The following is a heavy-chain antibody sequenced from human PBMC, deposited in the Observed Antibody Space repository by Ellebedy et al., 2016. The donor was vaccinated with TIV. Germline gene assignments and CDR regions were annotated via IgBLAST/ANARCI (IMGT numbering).Heavy chain of an antibody. Sequence: GESLKISXAASGFTFSNYGMHWVRQAPGKGLEWVAVLWYDGSNKYYADPVKGRFTISRDNSKNTLYLQVNSLRAEDTAVYYCARGLPNGPYYYFKMDVWGQGTTATVSS. CDR3: ARGLPNGPYYYFKMDV. CDR2: LWYDGSNK. J-gene: IGHJ6*02. V-gene: IGHV3-33*01. D-gene: IGHD2-8*01. CDR1: GFTFSNYG.